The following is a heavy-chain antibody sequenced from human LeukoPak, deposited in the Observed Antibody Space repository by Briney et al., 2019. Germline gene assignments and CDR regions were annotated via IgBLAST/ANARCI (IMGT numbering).Heavy chain of an antibody. Sequence: PSQTLSLTCTVSGGSISSGGYYWSWIRQHPGKGLEWIGEIYHSGSTNYNPSLKSRVTISVDKSKNQFSLKLSSVTAADTAVYYCARVGGSYQFDYWGQGTLVTVSS. D-gene: IGHD1-26*01. J-gene: IGHJ4*02. V-gene: IGHV4-31*03. CDR3: ARVGGSYQFDY. CDR1: GGSISSGGYY. CDR2: IYHSGST.